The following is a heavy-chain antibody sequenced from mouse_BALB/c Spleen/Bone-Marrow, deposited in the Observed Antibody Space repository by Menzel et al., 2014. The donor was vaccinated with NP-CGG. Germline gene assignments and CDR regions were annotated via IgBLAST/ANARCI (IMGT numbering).Heavy chain of an antibody. V-gene: IGHV14-3*02. Sequence: EVQLQQSGAELVKPGASVKLSCTASGFNIKDTYMHWVKQRPEQGLEWIGRIDPANGNTKYDPKFQGKATITADTSSNTAYLQLSSLTPEDTAVYYCARWEYYAMDYWGQGTSDTVSS. CDR1: GFNIKDTY. CDR3: ARWEYYAMDY. CDR2: IDPANGNT. J-gene: IGHJ4*01. D-gene: IGHD4-1*01.